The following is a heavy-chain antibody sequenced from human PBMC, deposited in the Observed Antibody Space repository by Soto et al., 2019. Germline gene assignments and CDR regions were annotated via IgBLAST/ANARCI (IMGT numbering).Heavy chain of an antibody. D-gene: IGHD3-10*01. CDR1: GGTFSSYA. Sequence: QVQLVQSGAEVKKPGSSVKVSCKASGGTFSSYAISWVRQAPGQWLEWMGGIIPIFGTANYAQKFQGRDTITADESTRTAYIELSSLRSEDKALYDCSRAQGKWFGELSGSCDYWGQGTLVIFSS. V-gene: IGHV1-69*01. J-gene: IGHJ4*02. CDR3: SRAQGKWFGELSGSCDY. CDR2: IIPIFGTA.